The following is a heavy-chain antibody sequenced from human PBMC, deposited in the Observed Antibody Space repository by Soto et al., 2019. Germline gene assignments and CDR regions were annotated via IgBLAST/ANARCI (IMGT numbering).Heavy chain of an antibody. CDR1: GFTFSSYA. Sequence: GGSLRLSCAASGFTFSSYAMHWVRQAPGKGLEWVAVISYDGSNKYYADSVKGRFTISRDNSKNTLYLQMNSLRAEDTAVYYCARDGGELLPLTLDYWGQGTLVTVSS. CDR2: ISYDGSNK. CDR3: ARDGGELLPLTLDY. J-gene: IGHJ4*02. D-gene: IGHD1-26*01. V-gene: IGHV3-30-3*01.